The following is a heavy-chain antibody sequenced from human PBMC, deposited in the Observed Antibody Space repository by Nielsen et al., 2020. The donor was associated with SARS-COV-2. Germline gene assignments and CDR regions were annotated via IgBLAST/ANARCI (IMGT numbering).Heavy chain of an antibody. J-gene: IGHJ6*03. D-gene: IGHD3-3*01. CDR2: IYYNGST. CDR3: ARGTKSYYDFWTGSYYYYYYMDV. V-gene: IGHV4-61*03. Sequence: SETLSLTCTVSGGSISSGDYYWSWIRQPPGKGLEWIGYIYYNGSTNYNPSLKSRATISVDTSKKHLFLKLTSVTTADTAMYYCARGTKSYYDFWTGSYYYYYYMDVWGKGTTVTVSS. CDR1: GGSISSGDYY.